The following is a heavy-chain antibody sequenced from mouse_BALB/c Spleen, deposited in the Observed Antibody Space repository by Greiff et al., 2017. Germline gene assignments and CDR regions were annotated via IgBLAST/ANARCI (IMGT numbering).Heavy chain of an antibody. CDR1: GYSFTSYW. CDR2: IYPGNSDT. CDR3: TRGDYGSSGAWFAY. D-gene: IGHD1-1*01. Sequence: VQLKQSGTVLARPGASVKMSCKASGYSFTSYWMHWVKQRPGQGLEWIGAIYPGNSDTSYNQKFKGKAKLTAVTSASTAYMELSSLTNEDSAVYYCTRGDYGSSGAWFAYWGQGTLVTVSA. J-gene: IGHJ3*01. V-gene: IGHV1-5*01.